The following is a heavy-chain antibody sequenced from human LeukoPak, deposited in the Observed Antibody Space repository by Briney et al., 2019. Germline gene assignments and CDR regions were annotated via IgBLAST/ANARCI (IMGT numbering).Heavy chain of an antibody. J-gene: IGHJ6*02. CDR1: GFTFSSYS. CDR2: ISSSSSYI. D-gene: IGHD3-10*01. Sequence: GGSLRLSCAASGFTFSSYSMNWVRQAPGKGLEWVSSISSSSSYIYYADSVKGRFTISRDNSKNTLYLQMNSLRAEDTAVYYCARQWFGEGKVYYYGMDVWGQGTTVTVSS. V-gene: IGHV3-21*01. CDR3: ARQWFGEGKVYYYGMDV.